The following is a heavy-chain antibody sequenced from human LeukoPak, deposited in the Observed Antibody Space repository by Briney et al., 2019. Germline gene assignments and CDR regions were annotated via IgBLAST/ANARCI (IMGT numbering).Heavy chain of an antibody. J-gene: IGHJ4*02. Sequence: ASVKVSCKASGYTFTTYDINWVRQATGQGLEWMGWMNPNSANTGYAQKFQGRVTITRNTSISTAHMELSSLRSDDTAVYYCARARLVRGPVTPLYYFDYWGQGVLVTVSS. CDR1: GYTFTTYD. V-gene: IGHV1-8*01. D-gene: IGHD2-8*02. CDR2: MNPNSANT. CDR3: ARARLVRGPVTPLYYFDY.